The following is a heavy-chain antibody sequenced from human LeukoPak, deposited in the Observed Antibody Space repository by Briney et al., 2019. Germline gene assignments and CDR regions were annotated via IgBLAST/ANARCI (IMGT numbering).Heavy chain of an antibody. D-gene: IGHD1-26*01. CDR3: ARVGATSGEGRIDY. Sequence: ASVKVSCKASGYTFTGYYMHWVRQAPGQGLEWMGWINPNCGGTNYAQKFQGRVTMTRDTSISTAYMELSRLRSDDTAVYYCARVGATSGEGRIDYWGQGTLVTVSS. CDR2: INPNCGGT. CDR1: GYTFTGYY. J-gene: IGHJ4*02. V-gene: IGHV1-2*02.